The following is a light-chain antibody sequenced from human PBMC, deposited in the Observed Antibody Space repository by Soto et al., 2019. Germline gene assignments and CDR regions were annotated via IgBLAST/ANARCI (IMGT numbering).Light chain of an antibody. CDR1: SSDVGAYDY. J-gene: IGLJ3*02. V-gene: IGLV2-8*01. Sequence: QSALTQPPSASGSPGQSVTISCTGTSSDVGAYDYVCWYQQHPGKAPKLMIYEVNKRPSGVPDRFSGSKSGNTASLTVSGLQAGHEADYYCSSFAANDTVVFGGGTKLTVL. CDR3: SSFAANDTVV. CDR2: EVN.